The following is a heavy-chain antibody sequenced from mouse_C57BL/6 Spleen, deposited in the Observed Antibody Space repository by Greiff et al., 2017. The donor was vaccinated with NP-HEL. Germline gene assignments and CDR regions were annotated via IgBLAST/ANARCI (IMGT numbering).Heavy chain of an antibody. V-gene: IGHV5-17*01. CDR2: ISSGSSTI. CDR3: ARGGPNYYGSSPFDY. D-gene: IGHD1-1*01. Sequence: DVKLVESGGGLVKPGGSLKLSCAASGFTFSDYGMHWVRQAPEKGLEWVAYISSGSSTIYYADTVKGRFTISRDNAKNTLFLQMTSLRSEDTAMYYCARGGPNYYGSSPFDYWGQGTTFTVSS. J-gene: IGHJ2*01. CDR1: GFTFSDYG.